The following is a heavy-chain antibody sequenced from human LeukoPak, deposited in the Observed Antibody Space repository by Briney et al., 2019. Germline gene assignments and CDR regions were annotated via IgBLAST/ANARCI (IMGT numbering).Heavy chain of an antibody. CDR3: ARVEIAVAVTGSGGNYSYYYGLDV. Sequence: ASVKVSCKSSGFTFTDEYIHWVRQAPGQGLEWMGWISPYSGAINYAQKLQGRLTITTDTSTSTAYMELRSLRSDDTAVYYCARVEIAVAVTGSGGNYSYYYGLDVWGHGTTVTVSS. CDR2: ISPYSGAI. D-gene: IGHD6-19*01. V-gene: IGHV1-18*01. CDR1: GFTFTDEY. J-gene: IGHJ6*02.